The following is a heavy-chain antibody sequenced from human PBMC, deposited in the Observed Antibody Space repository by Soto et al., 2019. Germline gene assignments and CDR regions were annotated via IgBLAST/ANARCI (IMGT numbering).Heavy chain of an antibody. CDR3: AREEREVTDYWYLDL. CDR2: IYYSGST. CDR1: GGSISSGDYY. D-gene: IGHD4-4*01. V-gene: IGHV4-30-4*01. Sequence: QVQLQESGPGLVKPSQTLSLTCTVSGGSISSGDYYWSWIRQPPGKGLEWIGYIYYSGSTYYNPSLKSRVTMSVATSKNQCSLKLSSVTAAYKAVYYCAREEREVTDYWYLDLWGRGTLVTVSS. J-gene: IGHJ2*01.